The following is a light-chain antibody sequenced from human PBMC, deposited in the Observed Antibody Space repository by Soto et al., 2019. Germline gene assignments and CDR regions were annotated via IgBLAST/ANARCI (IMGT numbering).Light chain of an antibody. CDR3: QQYENLPT. V-gene: IGKV1-33*01. Sequence: DIHMTQSLSSLSASVGYRVTITCQASQNINNYLNWYQQKPGRAPKLLIYDASNLEAGVPSRFRGSGSGTDFTFTISRLQPEDIATYYCQQYENLPTFGQGTRLEIK. CDR2: DAS. J-gene: IGKJ5*01. CDR1: QNINNY.